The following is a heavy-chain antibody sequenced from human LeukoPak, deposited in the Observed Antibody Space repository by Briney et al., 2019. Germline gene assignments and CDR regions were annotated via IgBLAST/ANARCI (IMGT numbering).Heavy chain of an antibody. CDR2: INHSGST. D-gene: IGHD3-22*01. CDR3: ARGVFHSSYFDY. J-gene: IGHJ4*02. V-gene: IGHV4-34*01. Sequence: PGGSLRLSCAASGFSFSTYWMSWVRQAPGKGLEWIGEINHSGSTNYNPSLKSRVTISVDTSKNQFSLKLSSVTAADTAVYYCARGVFHSSYFDYWGQGTLVTVSS. CDR1: GFSFSTYW.